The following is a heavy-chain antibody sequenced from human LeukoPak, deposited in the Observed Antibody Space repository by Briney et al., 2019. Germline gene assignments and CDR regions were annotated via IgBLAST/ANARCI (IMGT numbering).Heavy chain of an antibody. J-gene: IGHJ4*02. CDR2: ISAYNGNT. D-gene: IGHD3-10*01. CDR1: GYTFNSYG. Sequence: ASVKVSCKASGYTFNSYGISWVRQAPGQGLEWMGWISAYNGNTNYAQKLQGRVTMTTDTSTSTAYMELRSLRSDDTAVYYCASGTYYYGSGSYYNLDYWGQGTLVTVSS. CDR3: ASGTYYYGSGSYYNLDY. V-gene: IGHV1-18*01.